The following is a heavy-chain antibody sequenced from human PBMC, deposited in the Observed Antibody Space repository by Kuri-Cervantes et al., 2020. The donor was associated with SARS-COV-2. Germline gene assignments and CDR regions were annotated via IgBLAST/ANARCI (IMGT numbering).Heavy chain of an antibody. V-gene: IGHV4-59*11. D-gene: IGHD2-8*02. CDR3: AREATGYYYYMDV. Sequence: SETLSLTCTVFGGPISYHYWNWVRQSPGKGLEWVGYVYYSGDTKYSASLKSRLTISIDTSRNQLSLKMSSVTAADTAVYYCAREATGYYYYMDVWGKGTTVTVSS. CDR1: GGPISYHY. J-gene: IGHJ6*03. CDR2: VYYSGDT.